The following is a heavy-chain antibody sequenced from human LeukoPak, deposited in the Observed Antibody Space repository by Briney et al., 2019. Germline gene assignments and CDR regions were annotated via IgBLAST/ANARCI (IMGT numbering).Heavy chain of an antibody. V-gene: IGHV3-11*01. Sequence: PGGSLRLSCAASGFTFRDYYMSWIRQAPGKGLEWVSFISSSGSTIYYADSVKGRFTISRDNAKNSLYLQMNSLRAEDTAVYYCARVVDEYYYRDVWGKGTAVTVSS. CDR3: ARVVDEYYYRDV. D-gene: IGHD2-15*01. CDR2: ISSSGSTI. CDR1: GFTFRDYY. J-gene: IGHJ6*03.